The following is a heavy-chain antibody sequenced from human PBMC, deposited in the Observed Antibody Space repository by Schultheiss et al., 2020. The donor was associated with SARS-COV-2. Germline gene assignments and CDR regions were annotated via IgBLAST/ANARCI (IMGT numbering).Heavy chain of an antibody. J-gene: IGHJ6*02. CDR2: MNPDSGTT. CDR1: GGTFSSYA. D-gene: IGHD1-14*01. V-gene: IGHV1-8*02. Sequence: ASVKVSCKASGGTFSSYAINWVRQAAGQGLEWMGWMNPDSGTTGYAQKFQGRVSMTRDTSITTAYMEVSSLRSEDTAVYYCARVPARGVIMAEPTTPRGMDVWGQGTTVTVSS. CDR3: ARVPARGVIMAEPTTPRGMDV.